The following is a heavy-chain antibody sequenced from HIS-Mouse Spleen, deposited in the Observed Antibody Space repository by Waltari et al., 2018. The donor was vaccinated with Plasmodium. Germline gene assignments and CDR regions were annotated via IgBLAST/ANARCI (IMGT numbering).Heavy chain of an antibody. V-gene: IGHV3-21*01. J-gene: IGHJ3*02. CDR2: ISSSSSYI. Sequence: EVQLVESGGGLVKPGGSRRLSCAASEFTFSSYTMYLVRQAPGKGLEWVSSISSSSSYIYYADSVKGRFTISRDNAKNSPYLQMNSLRAEDTAVYYCARDPPLSITGDLDAFDIWGQGTMVTVSS. CDR3: ARDPPLSITGDLDAFDI. D-gene: IGHD7-27*01. CDR1: EFTFSSYT.